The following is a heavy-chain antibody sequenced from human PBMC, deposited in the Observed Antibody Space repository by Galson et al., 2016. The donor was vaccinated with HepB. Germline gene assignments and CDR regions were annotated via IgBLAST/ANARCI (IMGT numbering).Heavy chain of an antibody. CDR2: INTGGDDT. CDR3: GLEGAY. J-gene: IGHJ4*02. Sequence: SLRLSCATSGFNFSDYAMAWIRQAPGKGLEWVSAINTGGDDTHHADSVRGRFTISRDNSINTLYLQMSSLSVDDTAVYYCGLEGAYWGQGALVTVSS. V-gene: IGHV3-23*01. D-gene: IGHD3/OR15-3a*01. CDR1: GFNFSDYA.